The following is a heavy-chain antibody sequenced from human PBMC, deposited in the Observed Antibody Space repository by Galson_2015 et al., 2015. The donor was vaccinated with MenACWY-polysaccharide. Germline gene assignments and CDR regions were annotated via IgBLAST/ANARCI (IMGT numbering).Heavy chain of an antibody. CDR2: IDPSGGTT. D-gene: IGHD1-7*01. CDR1: GYTFTNYY. Sequence: SVKVSCKASGYTFTNYYIHWVRQAPGQGLEWMGIIDPSGGTTSYAQSFQGRVTLTRDTSTTTFYMELSSLRSDDTVVYYCARACNGNYIVGRGYWGQGTLVTVSS. J-gene: IGHJ4*02. V-gene: IGHV1-46*01. CDR3: ARACNGNYIVGRGY.